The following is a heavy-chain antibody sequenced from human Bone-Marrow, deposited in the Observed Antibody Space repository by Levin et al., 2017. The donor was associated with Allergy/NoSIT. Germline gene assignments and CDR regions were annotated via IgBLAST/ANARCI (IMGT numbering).Heavy chain of an antibody. D-gene: IGHD6-13*01. CDR3: ARPGQQLVLEHWYFDL. CDR2: IYYSGST. V-gene: IGHV4-39*01. Sequence: SQTLSLTCTVSGGSISSSSYYWGWIRQPPGKGLEWIGSIYYSGSTYYNPSLKSRVTISVDTSKNQFSLKLSSVTAADTAVYYCARPGQQLVLEHWYFDLWGRGTLVTVSS. J-gene: IGHJ2*01. CDR1: GGSISSSSYY.